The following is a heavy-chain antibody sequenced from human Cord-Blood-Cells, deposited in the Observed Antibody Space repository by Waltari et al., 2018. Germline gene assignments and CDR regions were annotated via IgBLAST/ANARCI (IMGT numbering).Heavy chain of an antibody. CDR3: AKDLLSSSSYYFDY. D-gene: IGHD6-6*01. CDR1: GFTVSSYG. V-gene: IGHV3-30*18. Sequence: QVQLVESGGGVVQPGRSLRLSCAASGFTVSSYGMHWVRPAPGKGLEWVAVISYDGSNKYYADSVKGRFTISMDNSKNTLYLQMNSLRAEDTAVYYCAKDLLSSSSYYFDYWGQGTLVTVSS. CDR2: ISYDGSNK. J-gene: IGHJ4*02.